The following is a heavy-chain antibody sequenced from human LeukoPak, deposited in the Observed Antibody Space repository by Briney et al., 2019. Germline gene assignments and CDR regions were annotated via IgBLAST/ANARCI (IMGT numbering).Heavy chain of an antibody. CDR1: GYSFTNYY. CDR2: INPSGGST. J-gene: IGHJ4*02. Sequence: GASVRVSCKTSGYSFTNYYMHWVRQAPGQGLEWMGIINPSGGSTSYAQKFQGRVTMTRDTSTSTVYMELSSLRSEDTAVYYCARAQGSSGLDYWGQGTLVTVSS. CDR3: ARAQGSSGLDY. D-gene: IGHD6-19*01. V-gene: IGHV1-46*01.